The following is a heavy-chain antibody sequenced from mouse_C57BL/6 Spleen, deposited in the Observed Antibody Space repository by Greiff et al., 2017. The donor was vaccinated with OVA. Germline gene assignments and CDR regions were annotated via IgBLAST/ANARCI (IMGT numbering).Heavy chain of an antibody. CDR2: IYPGDGGT. CDR1: GYAFSSSW. Sequence: VQGVESGPELVKPGASVKISCKASGYAFSSSWMNWVKQRPGKGLEWIGRIYPGDGGTKYNGKFKGKATLTADKSSSTAYMQLSSLTSEDSAVYFCAREFIPTLVAHYAMDYWGQGTSGTVSS. CDR3: AREFIPTLVAHYAMDY. D-gene: IGHD1-1*01. J-gene: IGHJ4*01. V-gene: IGHV1-82*01.